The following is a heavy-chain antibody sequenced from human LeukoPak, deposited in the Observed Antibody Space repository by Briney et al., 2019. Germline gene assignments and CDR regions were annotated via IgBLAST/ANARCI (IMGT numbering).Heavy chain of an antibody. CDR1: GGSFNGYY. D-gene: IGHD2-15*01. CDR3: VRGNYCSGGSCYHYYYYYMEV. CDR2: INHSGST. J-gene: IGHJ6*03. Sequence: SETLALTRAVYGGSFNGYYWSWIRQPPGKGLEGSGEINHSGSTNYSPSLKGRVTISVDMSNNQFSLKLSYVTAADTAVYYCVRGNYCSGGSCYHYYYYYMEVWGKGTTVSVSS. V-gene: IGHV4-34*01.